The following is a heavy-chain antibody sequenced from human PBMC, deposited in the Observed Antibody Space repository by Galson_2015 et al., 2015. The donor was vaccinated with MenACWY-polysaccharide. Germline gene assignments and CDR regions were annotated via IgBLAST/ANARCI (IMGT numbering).Heavy chain of an antibody. CDR2: IPYDGSNT. V-gene: IGHV3-33*01. Sequence: IPYDGSNTVYTASVRGRFSISRDNSKNTLYLEMNSLRAEDTALYYCAREGSRIVFHAFDIWGQGTMVIVSS. J-gene: IGHJ3*02. CDR3: AREGSRIVFHAFDI. D-gene: IGHD3-10*02.